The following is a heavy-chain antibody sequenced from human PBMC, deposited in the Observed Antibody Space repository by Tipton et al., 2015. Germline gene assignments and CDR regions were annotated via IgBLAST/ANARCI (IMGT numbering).Heavy chain of an antibody. CDR2: LSLDGST. D-gene: IGHD3-10*01. J-gene: IGHJ4*02. CDR1: GFSVRSNY. CDR3: VRDWHASGRSY. V-gene: IGHV3-53*01. Sequence: SLRLSCAASGFSVRSNYMSWVRQAPGKGLECVSVLSLDGSTNYAESVKGRFTISRDNSKNTLYLQMNSLRVEDTAVYYCVRDWHASGRSYWGQGTLVTVSS.